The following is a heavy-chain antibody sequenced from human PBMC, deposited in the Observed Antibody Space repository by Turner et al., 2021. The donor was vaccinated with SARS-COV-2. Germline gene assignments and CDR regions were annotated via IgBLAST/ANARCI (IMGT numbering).Heavy chain of an antibody. V-gene: IGHV3-23*01. CDR2: MSCSAAGGTT. Sequence: EVQLLESGGGLVQPGGSLRLSCAASGFTFISYAMSWVRQAPGKRLEWVSVMSCSAAGGTTYYADSVKGRFAISRDNSKNTVYLQMNSLGAEDTGVYFCAKATLGSWRHVNCYPFDYWGQGTLVTVSS. CDR1: GFTFISYA. D-gene: IGHD2-15*01. J-gene: IGHJ4*02. CDR3: AKATLGSWRHVNCYPFDY.